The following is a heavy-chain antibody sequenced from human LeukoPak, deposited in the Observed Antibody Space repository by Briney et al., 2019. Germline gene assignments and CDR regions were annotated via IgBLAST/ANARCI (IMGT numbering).Heavy chain of an antibody. D-gene: IGHD3-9*01. Sequence: GESLKISCKGSGYSFTSYWIGWVRQMPGKGLEWMGIIYPGDSDTRYSPSFQGQVTISADKSISTAYLQWSSLKASDTAMYYCARQRDILTDQGAGMDVWGQGTTATVSS. CDR2: IYPGDSDT. CDR3: ARQRDILTDQGAGMDV. V-gene: IGHV5-51*01. CDR1: GYSFTSYW. J-gene: IGHJ6*02.